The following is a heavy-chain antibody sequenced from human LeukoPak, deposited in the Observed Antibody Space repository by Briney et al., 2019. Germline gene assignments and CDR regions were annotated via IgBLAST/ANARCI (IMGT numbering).Heavy chain of an antibody. V-gene: IGHV1-2*02. CDR3: ARRVVAAATRSGWFDP. CDR2: INPNSGGT. Sequence: GASVKVSCKASGYTLTGYYMHWVRQAPGQGLEWMGWINPNSGGTNYAQKFQGRVTMTRDTSISTAYMELSRLRSDDTAVYYCARRVVAAATRSGWFDPWGQGTLVTVSS. D-gene: IGHD2-15*01. CDR1: GYTLTGYY. J-gene: IGHJ5*02.